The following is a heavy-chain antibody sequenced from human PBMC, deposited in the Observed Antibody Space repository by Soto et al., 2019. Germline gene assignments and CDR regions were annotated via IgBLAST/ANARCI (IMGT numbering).Heavy chain of an antibody. V-gene: IGHV4-59*01. D-gene: IGHD3-22*01. Sequence: PSETLSLTCTVSGGSLSIYYWSWIRQSPEKGLEWVGHTSNSGSAAYTPSLRSRATISLDTSTNQVSLKLTSVTAAETAVYYCVREGFYDDSDSYHEGSWGRGLLVTVSS. J-gene: IGHJ5*02. CDR3: VREGFYDDSDSYHEGS. CDR1: GGSLSIYY. CDR2: TSNSGSA.